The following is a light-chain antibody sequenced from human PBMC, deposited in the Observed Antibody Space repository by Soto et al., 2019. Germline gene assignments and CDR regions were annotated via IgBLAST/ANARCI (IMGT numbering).Light chain of an antibody. Sequence: EIVLTQSPGTLSLSPGERDTLSCRASQSVSSSYLTWNQQKPGQAPRVLIHGASSRATGIPDRFSGNGSGTVFTLTICLLVLEDFAVYFCQQYGNPPPNAFGQGTKVDIK. CDR2: GAS. J-gene: IGKJ2*01. CDR3: QQYGNPPPNA. V-gene: IGKV3-20*01. CDR1: QSVSSSY.